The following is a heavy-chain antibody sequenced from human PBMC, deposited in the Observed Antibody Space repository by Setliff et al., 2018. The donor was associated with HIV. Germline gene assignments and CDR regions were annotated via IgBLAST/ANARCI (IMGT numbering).Heavy chain of an antibody. D-gene: IGHD2-21*02. V-gene: IGHV1-3*01. CDR1: GYTFTNNV. CDR2: IHAGSGDT. Sequence: ASVKVSCKASGYTFTNNVIHWVRQAPGQRLEWMGWIHAGSGDTQYSQKFQGRVTITRDTSASTVYMELSSLRPEDTAVYYCASPTAIPHWGQGITVTVSS. CDR3: ASPTAIPH. J-gene: IGHJ6*02.